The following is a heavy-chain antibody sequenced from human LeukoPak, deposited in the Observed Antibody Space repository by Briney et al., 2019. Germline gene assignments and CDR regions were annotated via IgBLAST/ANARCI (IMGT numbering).Heavy chain of an antibody. D-gene: IGHD2-2*01. J-gene: IGHJ4*02. CDR2: IIPLFGTP. CDR1: GGSFSNYT. Sequence: SVKVSCKASGGSFSNYTMSWLRQAPGQAFEWMGGIIPLFGTPRLAQKFQDRVIITADESTSATYMELRSLTSEDTAVYYCAQVMGCSTASCHYYSYYSNYWGQGTLVTVSS. V-gene: IGHV1-69*01. CDR3: AQVMGCSTASCHYYSYYSNY.